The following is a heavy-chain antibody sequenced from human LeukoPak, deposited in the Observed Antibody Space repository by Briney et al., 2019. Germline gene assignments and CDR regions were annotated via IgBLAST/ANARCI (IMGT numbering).Heavy chain of an antibody. D-gene: IGHD6-6*01. Sequence: ASVTVSYKASGYTFTRYDINWVRQATGPGLEWMGWLNPNSGNTGYAQKFQGRVTITRNTSISTAYMELSSLRSEDTAVYYCARGLGIAARPNWFDPRGQGTLVTVSS. CDR2: LNPNSGNT. J-gene: IGHJ5*02. CDR1: GYTFTRYD. V-gene: IGHV1-8*03. CDR3: ARGLGIAARPNWFDP.